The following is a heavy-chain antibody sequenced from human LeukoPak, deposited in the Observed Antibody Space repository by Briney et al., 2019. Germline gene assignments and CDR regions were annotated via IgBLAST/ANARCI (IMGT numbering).Heavy chain of an antibody. CDR1: GFTFTDHY. J-gene: IGHJ4*02. V-gene: IGHV1-2*02. Sequence: ASMKVSCKSSGFTFTDHYIHWVRQAPGQGLEWMGYIGPHSTFTSSPQEFQGRVTMTRDTSMTTAYMELTRLTSDDTAVHYCVREGEGPLSKDFDYWGQGTLVTVSS. CDR3: VREGEGPLSKDFDY. D-gene: IGHD2/OR15-2a*01. CDR2: IGPHSTFT.